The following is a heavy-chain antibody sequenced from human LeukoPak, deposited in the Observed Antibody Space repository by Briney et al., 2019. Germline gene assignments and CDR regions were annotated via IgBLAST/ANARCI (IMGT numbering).Heavy chain of an antibody. CDR2: IKQDGSEK. CDR1: GFTFSSYW. CDR3: ATGKYYDFWSGSHPHLPPPDY. Sequence: GGSLRLSCAASGFTFSSYWMSWVRQAPGKGLEWVANIKQDGSEKYYVDSVKGRFTISRDNAKNSLYLQMNSLRAEDTALYYCATGKYYDFWSGSHPHLPPPDYWGQGTLVTVSS. J-gene: IGHJ4*02. D-gene: IGHD3-3*01. V-gene: IGHV3-7*01.